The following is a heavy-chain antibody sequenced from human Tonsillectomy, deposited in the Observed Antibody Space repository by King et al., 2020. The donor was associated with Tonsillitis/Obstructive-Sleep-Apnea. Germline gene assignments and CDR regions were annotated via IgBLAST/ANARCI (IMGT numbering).Heavy chain of an antibody. CDR2: INSDGSST. V-gene: IGHV3-74*01. CDR3: ARGAGDIVVVEGAPSGASDI. J-gene: IGHJ3*02. CDR1: GFTFSNYW. D-gene: IGHD2-15*01. Sequence: VQLVESGGGLGQPGGSLRLSCAASGFTFSNYWMHWVRQAPGKGLVWVSRINSDGSSTSYAESVKGRFTISRDNAKKTLYLQMNSLRAEDTAVYYCARGAGDIVVVEGAPSGASDIWGQGTMVAVSS.